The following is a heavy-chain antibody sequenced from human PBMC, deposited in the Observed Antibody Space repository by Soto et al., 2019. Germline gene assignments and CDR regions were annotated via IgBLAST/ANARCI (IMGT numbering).Heavy chain of an antibody. CDR2: IIPIFGTP. V-gene: IGHV1-69*01. CDR1: GGTFSSYA. Sequence: QVQLVQSGAEVKKPGSSVKVSCKASGGTFSSYAISWVRQSPGPGLEWMGGIIPIFGTPNYAQKFQGRVRITADEATSTAYMVLSRLRSEDTAVYFCARGNGQGSGGSGYSGANYYYYYGMDVWGQGTTVTVS. D-gene: IGHD2-15*01. J-gene: IGHJ6*02. CDR3: ARGNGQGSGGSGYSGANYYYYYGMDV.